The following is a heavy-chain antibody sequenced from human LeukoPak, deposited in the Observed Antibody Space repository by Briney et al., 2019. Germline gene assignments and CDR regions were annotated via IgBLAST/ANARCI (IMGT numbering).Heavy chain of an antibody. V-gene: IGHV4-39*07. D-gene: IGHD3-3*01. CDR1: GASISSSDYY. Sequence: PSETLSLTCTVSGASISSSDYYWGWIRQPPGKGLEWIGSVYYSGSTYYTPSLKSRVTISVDTSKNQFSLKLSSVTAADTAVYYCARGFYYFDYWGQGTLVTVSS. J-gene: IGHJ4*02. CDR3: ARGFYYFDY. CDR2: VYYSGST.